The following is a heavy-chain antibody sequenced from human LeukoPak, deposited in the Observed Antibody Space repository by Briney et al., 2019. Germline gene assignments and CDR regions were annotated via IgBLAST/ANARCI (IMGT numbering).Heavy chain of an antibody. CDR2: IYYSGST. V-gene: IGHV4-39*07. Sequence: SETLSLTCTVSGGSISSSSYYWGWIRQPPGKGLEWIGSIYYSGSTYYNPSLKSRVTISVDTSKNQFSLKLSSVTAADTAVYYCARALWPGSLDYWGQGTLVTVSS. D-gene: IGHD3-10*01. CDR1: GGSISSSSYY. J-gene: IGHJ4*02. CDR3: ARALWPGSLDY.